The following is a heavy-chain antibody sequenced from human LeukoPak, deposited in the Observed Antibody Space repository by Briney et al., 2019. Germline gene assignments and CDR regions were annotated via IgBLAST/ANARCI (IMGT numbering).Heavy chain of an antibody. J-gene: IGHJ4*02. CDR1: GGSISSSNW. Sequence: SETLSLTCAVSGGSISSSNWWSWVRQPPGKGLEWIGEIYHSGSTNYNPSLKSRVTISVDKSKNQFSLKLSSVTAADTAVYYCARFIAVAGTGFDYWGQGTLVTVSS. D-gene: IGHD6-19*01. CDR2: IYHSGST. V-gene: IGHV4-4*02. CDR3: ARFIAVAGTGFDY.